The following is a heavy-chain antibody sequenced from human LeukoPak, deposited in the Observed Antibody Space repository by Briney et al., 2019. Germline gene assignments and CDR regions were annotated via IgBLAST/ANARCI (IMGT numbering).Heavy chain of an antibody. J-gene: IGHJ4*02. CDR2: IYYTGST. D-gene: IGHD4-11*01. V-gene: IGHV4-59*01. CDR1: GGSISSYY. CDR3: ARLRGNYFPDY. Sequence: SETLSLTCTVSGGSISSYYWTWIRQPPGKGLEWIGYIYYTGSTTCNPSLESRLTVSVDRSKNQVSLRLSSVTAADTAVYFCARLRGNYFPDYWGQGTLVTVSS.